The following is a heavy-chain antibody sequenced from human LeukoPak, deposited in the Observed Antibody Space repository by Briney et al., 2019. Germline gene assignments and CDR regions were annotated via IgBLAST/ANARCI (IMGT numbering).Heavy chain of an antibody. V-gene: IGHV3-74*01. CDR2: INEHGSIT. CDR1: GFTFSSYW. D-gene: IGHD5-24*01. Sequence: GGSLRLSCAASGFTFSSYWMHWVRHVPGKGLVWVARINEHGSITDYADSVKDRFTVSRDNAWNTLYLQMNSLRAEDTAVYYCARDVGDGYDYWGQGTLVTVSS. CDR3: ARDVGDGYDY. J-gene: IGHJ4*02.